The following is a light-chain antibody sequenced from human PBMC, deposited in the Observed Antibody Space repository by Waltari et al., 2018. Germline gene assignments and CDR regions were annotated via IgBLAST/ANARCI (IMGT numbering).Light chain of an antibody. CDR2: DVS. CDR1: SSDIGAYHF. Sequence: QSALTQPPSVSGSPGQSTTISCPRSSSDIGAYHFVSGYQQHPGKAPQLMVYDVSKRPSGVSNRFSGSKSGNMAALTIYGLQVEDEADDFCSSYTTNNIVVFGGGTELTVL. V-gene: IGLV2-14*03. J-gene: IGLJ3*02. CDR3: SSYTTNNIVV.